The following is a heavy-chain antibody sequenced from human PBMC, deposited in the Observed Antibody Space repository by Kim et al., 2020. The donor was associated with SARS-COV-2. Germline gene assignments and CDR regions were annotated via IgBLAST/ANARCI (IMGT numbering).Heavy chain of an antibody. CDR3: ARQAGIVVAGTFVRGWFDP. CDR1: GGSISSSSYY. D-gene: IGHD6-19*01. Sequence: SETLSLTCTVSGGSISSSSYYWGWIRQPPGKGLEWIGSIYYSGSTYYNPSLKSRVTISVDTSKNQFSLKLSSVTAADTAVYYCARQAGIVVAGTFVRGWFDPWGQGTLVTVSP. CDR2: IYYSGST. V-gene: IGHV4-39*01. J-gene: IGHJ5*02.